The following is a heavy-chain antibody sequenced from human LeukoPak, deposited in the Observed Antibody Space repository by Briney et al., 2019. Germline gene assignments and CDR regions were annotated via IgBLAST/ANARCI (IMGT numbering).Heavy chain of an antibody. CDR1: GFTFSSYA. V-gene: IGHV3-64*01. Sequence: GGSLRLSCAASGFTFSSYALHWVRQAPGKGLEFVSAISSNGGSTYYANSVKGRFTISRDNSKDTLYLQMGSLRAEDMAVYYCARVKVSGAFDIWGQGTMVTVSS. J-gene: IGHJ3*02. CDR3: ARVKVSGAFDI. CDR2: ISSNGGST. D-gene: IGHD6-6*01.